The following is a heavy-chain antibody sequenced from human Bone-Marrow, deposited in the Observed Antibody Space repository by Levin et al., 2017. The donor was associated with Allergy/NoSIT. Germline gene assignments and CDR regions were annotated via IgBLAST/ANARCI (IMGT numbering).Heavy chain of an antibody. J-gene: IGHJ5*02. V-gene: IGHV4-34*01. D-gene: IGHD2-15*01. Sequence: SETLSLTCAVYGGSFSGYYWSWIRQPPGKGLEWIGEINHSGSTDYNPSLKSRVTISVDTSKNQLSLRLTSVTAADTAVYYCTREPGYCSGGSCYGGWFDPWGQGTLVIVSS. CDR2: INHSGST. CDR1: GGSFSGYY. CDR3: TREPGYCSGGSCYGGWFDP.